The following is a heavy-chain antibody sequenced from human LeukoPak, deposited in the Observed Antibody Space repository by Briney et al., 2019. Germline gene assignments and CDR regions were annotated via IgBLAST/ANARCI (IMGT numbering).Heavy chain of an antibody. CDR3: ARVRPVANFDY. J-gene: IGHJ4*02. D-gene: IGHD4-11*01. CDR1: GGSISSSSYY. Sequence: SETLSLTCTVSGGSISSSSYYWGWIRQPPGKGPEWIGSIYYSGSTYYNPSLKSRVTISVDTSKNQFSLKLSSVTAADTAVYYCARVRPVANFDYWGQGTLVTVSS. CDR2: IYYSGST. V-gene: IGHV4-39*07.